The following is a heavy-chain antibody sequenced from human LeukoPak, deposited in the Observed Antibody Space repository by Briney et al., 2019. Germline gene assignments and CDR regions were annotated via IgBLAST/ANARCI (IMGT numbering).Heavy chain of an antibody. D-gene: IGHD3-16*02. CDR3: ARHRFDGFKTRDYYFDY. Sequence: SETLSLTCTVSGGSISSYYWSWIRQPPGKGLEWIGYIYTSGSTNYNPSLKSRVTISVGTSKNQFSLKLSSVTAADTAVYYCARHRFDGFKTRDYYFDYWGQGTLVTVSS. V-gene: IGHV4-4*09. J-gene: IGHJ4*02. CDR1: GGSISSYY. CDR2: IYTSGST.